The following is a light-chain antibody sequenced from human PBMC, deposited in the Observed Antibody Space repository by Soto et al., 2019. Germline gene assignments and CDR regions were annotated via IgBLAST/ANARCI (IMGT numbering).Light chain of an antibody. CDR2: GAS. Sequence: EIVMTQSPATLSVSQGERATPSCRASQSVTIYLAWYQQKPGQAPRLLILGASSRATGIPARFSGSGSGTEFNLTISSLQSEDFAVYFCQKYDDWLRLTFGGGTKVDSK. CDR3: QKYDDWLRLT. CDR1: QSVTIY. J-gene: IGKJ4*01. V-gene: IGKV3D-15*01.